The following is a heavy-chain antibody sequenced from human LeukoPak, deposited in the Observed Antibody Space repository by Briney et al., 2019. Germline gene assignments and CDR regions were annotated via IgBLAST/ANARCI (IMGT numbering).Heavy chain of an antibody. CDR1: GGTFSSYA. D-gene: IGHD6-19*01. CDR3: ARDPAVAGDPLDGY. Sequence: SVKVSCKASGGTFSSYAISWVRQAPGQGLEWMGRIIPILGIANYAQKFQGRVTITADKSTSTAYMELSSLRSEDTAVYYCARDPAVAGDPLDGYWGQGTLVTVPS. J-gene: IGHJ4*02. CDR2: IIPILGIA. V-gene: IGHV1-69*04.